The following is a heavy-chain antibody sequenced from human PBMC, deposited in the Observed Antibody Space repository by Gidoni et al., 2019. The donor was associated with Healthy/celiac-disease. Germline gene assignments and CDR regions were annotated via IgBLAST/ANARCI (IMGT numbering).Heavy chain of an antibody. D-gene: IGHD1-26*01. CDR3: ARSIVGATLFDY. Sequence: QAQLQESGPGLVKPSETLSLTCTVSGYSISSGYYWGWIRQPPGKGLEWIGSIYHSGSTYYNPSLKSRVTISVDTSKNQFSLKLSSVTAADTAVYYCARSIVGATLFDYWGQGTLVTVSS. CDR2: IYHSGST. J-gene: IGHJ4*02. V-gene: IGHV4-38-2*02. CDR1: GYSISSGYY.